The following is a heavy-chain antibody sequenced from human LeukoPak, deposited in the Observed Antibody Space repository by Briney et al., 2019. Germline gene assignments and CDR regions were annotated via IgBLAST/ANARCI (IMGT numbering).Heavy chain of an antibody. CDR3: ATGIAAAGSDY. CDR1: GGSISSYY. V-gene: IGHV4-59*01. CDR2: IYYSGST. Sequence: SETLSLTCTVSGGSISSYYWSWIRHPPGKGLELIGYIYYSGSTNYNPSLKSRVTISVDTSKNQFSLKLSSVTAADTAVYYCATGIAAAGSDYWGQGTLVTVSS. D-gene: IGHD6-13*01. J-gene: IGHJ4*02.